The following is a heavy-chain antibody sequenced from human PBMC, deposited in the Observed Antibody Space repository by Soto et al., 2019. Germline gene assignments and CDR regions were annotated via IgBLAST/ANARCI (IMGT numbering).Heavy chain of an antibody. D-gene: IGHD3-3*01. V-gene: IGHV3-30-3*01. CDR3: ARPTGTYYDFWSGYFFGAFDI. CDR1: GFTFSSYA. J-gene: IGHJ3*02. Sequence: GGSLRLSCAASGFTFSSYAMHWVRQAPGKGLEWVAVISYDGSNKYYADSVKGRFTISRDNSKNTLYLQMNSLRAEDTAVYYCARPTGTYYDFWSGYFFGAFDIWGQGTMVTVS. CDR2: ISYDGSNK.